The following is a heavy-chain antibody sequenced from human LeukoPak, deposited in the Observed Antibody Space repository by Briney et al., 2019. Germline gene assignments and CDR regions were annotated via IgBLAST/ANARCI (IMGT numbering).Heavy chain of an antibody. J-gene: IGHJ4*02. CDR1: GFTFSSYS. D-gene: IGHD2-2*01. CDR3: ARASPLALGYCSSTSCYGFDY. CDR2: ISSSSSYI. V-gene: IGHV3-21*01. Sequence: KAGGSLRLSCAASGFTFSSYSMNWVRQAPGKGLEWVSSISSSSSYIYYADPVKGRFTISRDNAKNSLYLQMNSLRAEDTAVYYCARASPLALGYCSSTSCYGFDYWGQGTLVTVSS.